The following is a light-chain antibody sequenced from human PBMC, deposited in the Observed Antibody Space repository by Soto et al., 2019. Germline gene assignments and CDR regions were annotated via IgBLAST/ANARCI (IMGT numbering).Light chain of an antibody. V-gene: IGLV1-40*01. Sequence: QPVLTQPPSVSGAPGQRVTISCTGSSSNIGAGYDVHWYQQLPGTAPKLLIYGNSNRPSGVPDRFSGSKSGTSASLAITGLQAEDEPDYYCQSYDSSLSGYVFGTGTKLTVL. J-gene: IGLJ1*01. CDR2: GNS. CDR3: QSYDSSLSGYV. CDR1: SSNIGAGYD.